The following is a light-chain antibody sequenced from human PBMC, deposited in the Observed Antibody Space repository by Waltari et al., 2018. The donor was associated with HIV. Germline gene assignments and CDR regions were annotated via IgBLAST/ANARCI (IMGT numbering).Light chain of an antibody. J-gene: IGLJ1*01. V-gene: IGLV2-14*03. CDR2: DVN. CDR3: SSYTSSHTQV. CDR1: SSDVGAYNF. Sequence: QSALTQPASVSGSPGQSITISCTGTSSDVGAYNFVPWYQQHPGKAPKFIIYDVNKQPSGVSNRVSGYKYRKTASLTISGLQAEDEADYYCSSYTSSHTQVFGSGTKVTVL.